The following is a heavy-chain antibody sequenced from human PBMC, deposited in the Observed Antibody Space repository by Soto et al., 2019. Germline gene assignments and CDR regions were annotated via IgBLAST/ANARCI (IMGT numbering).Heavy chain of an antibody. CDR2: INHSGST. CDR1: GGSFSGYY. J-gene: IGHJ5*02. V-gene: IGHV4-34*01. CDR3: ARGRSGYSSSWYLNWFDP. Sequence: SETLSLTCAVYGGSFSGYYWSWIRQPPGKGLEWIGEINHSGSTNYNPSLKSRVTISVDTSKNQFSLKLSSVTAADTAVYYCARGRSGYSSSWYLNWFDPWGQGTLVTVSS. D-gene: IGHD6-13*01.